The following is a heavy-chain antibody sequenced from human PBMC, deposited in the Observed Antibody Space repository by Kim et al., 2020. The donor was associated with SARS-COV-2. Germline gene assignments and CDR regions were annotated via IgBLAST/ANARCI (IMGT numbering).Heavy chain of an antibody. D-gene: IGHD3-22*01. Sequence: SLKSRVTISVDTSKNQFSLKLSSVTAADTAVYYCARTTYYYDSSGYYFDSWGQGTLVTVSS. CDR3: ARTTYYYDSSGYYFDS. V-gene: IGHV4-59*01. J-gene: IGHJ4*02.